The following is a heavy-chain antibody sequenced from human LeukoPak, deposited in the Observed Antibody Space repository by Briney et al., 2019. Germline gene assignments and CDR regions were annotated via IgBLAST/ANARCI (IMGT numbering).Heavy chain of an antibody. CDR3: ASSWDYDILTGRVDN. CDR2: ISSGGTYI. V-gene: IGHV3-21*01. J-gene: IGHJ4*02. Sequence: GGSLRLSCAASGFTFSGYSMNWVRQAPGKGLEWVSSISSGGTYIYYADSVKGRFTISRDIAKNSLYLQMNSLRAEDTAVYYCASSWDYDILTGRVDNWGQGTLVTVSS. D-gene: IGHD3-9*01. CDR1: GFTFSGYS.